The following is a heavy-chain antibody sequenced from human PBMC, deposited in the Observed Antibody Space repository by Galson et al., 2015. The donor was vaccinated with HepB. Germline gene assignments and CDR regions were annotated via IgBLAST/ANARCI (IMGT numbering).Heavy chain of an antibody. CDR1: GYTLAELS. D-gene: IGHD3-22*01. J-gene: IGHJ4*02. V-gene: IGHV1-24*01. Sequence: SVKVSCKVSGYTLAELSMHWVRQAPGKGLEWMGGFDPEDGETIYAQKFQGRVTMTEDTSTDTAYMELSSLRSEDTAVYYCEASPLGHLNNYYDSSGYYGWGQGTLVTVPS. CDR3: EASPLGHLNNYYDSSGYYG. CDR2: FDPEDGET.